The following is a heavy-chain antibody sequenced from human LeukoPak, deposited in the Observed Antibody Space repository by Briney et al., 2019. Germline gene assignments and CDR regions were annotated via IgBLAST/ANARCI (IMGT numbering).Heavy chain of an antibody. CDR3: ARTFGELLYTVSWFDP. Sequence: GGSLKISCKGSGYNFNSYWIGWVRQMPGKGLEWVGIIYPGDSDTRYSPSFQGQVTISADKSISTAYLQWSSLKASDTAMYYCARTFGELLYTVSWFDPWGQGTLVTVSS. J-gene: IGHJ5*02. V-gene: IGHV5-51*01. CDR1: GYNFNSYW. CDR2: IYPGDSDT. D-gene: IGHD3-10*01.